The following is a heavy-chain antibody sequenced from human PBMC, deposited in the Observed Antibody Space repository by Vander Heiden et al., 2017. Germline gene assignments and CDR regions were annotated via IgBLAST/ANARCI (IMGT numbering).Heavy chain of an antibody. D-gene: IGHD6-13*01. CDR2: INHSGSN. CDR1: ARASTCYY. J-gene: IGHJ5*02. V-gene: IGHV4-34*01. Sequence: QVRLHQWSAGLFKPSQTLSLTSPVQARASTCYYSSWIRLPPGQGLERTGEINHSGSNNDNPSSKGRVTKSVYTSKNEYSLKMSSVKAADTAVYDCAGCHQGRAAAGKRRYDPWGQGTLVTVSS. CDR3: AGCHQGRAAAGKRRYDP.